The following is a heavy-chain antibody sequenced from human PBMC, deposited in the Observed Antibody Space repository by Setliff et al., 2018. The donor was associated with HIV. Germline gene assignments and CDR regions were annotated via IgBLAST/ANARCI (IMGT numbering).Heavy chain of an antibody. CDR2: IAVDGSRT. J-gene: IGHJ3*02. V-gene: IGHV3-74*01. CDR1: GFTFSNYW. CDR3: ARAGSDYAYDI. D-gene: IGHD2-21*02. Sequence: GSLRLSCAASGFTFSNYWMHWVRQAPGKGPVWVSRIAVDGSRTDYADSVKGRFTISRDNARDTLYLEMNSLRVEDTAVYYCARAGSDYAYDIWGQGTKVTVSS.